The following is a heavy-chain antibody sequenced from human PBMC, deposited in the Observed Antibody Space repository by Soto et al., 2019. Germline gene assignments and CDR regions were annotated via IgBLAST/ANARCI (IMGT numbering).Heavy chain of an antibody. CDR1: GFAFNTYA. D-gene: IGHD3-22*01. J-gene: IGHJ6*02. Sequence: EVHLLESGGGLVRPGGSLTLSCSASGFAFNTYAMSWVRQAPGRGLEWVSGVSGSGGATYYADSVKGRFSVSRDKSKNILYLEMNSLRADDTAKYYCAKATRIMMLLVVIPQDDFYYGMDVWGPGTSVTVSS. CDR2: VSGSGGAT. V-gene: IGHV3-23*01. CDR3: AKATRIMMLLVVIPQDDFYYGMDV.